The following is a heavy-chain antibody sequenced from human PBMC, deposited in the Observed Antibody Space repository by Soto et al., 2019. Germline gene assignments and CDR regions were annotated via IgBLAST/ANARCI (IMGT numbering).Heavy chain of an antibody. CDR3: ARGAPLRYFDWLLNNWFDP. J-gene: IGHJ5*02. CDR2: INPSGGST. CDR1: GYTFTSYY. Sequence: GASVKVSCKASGYTFTSYYMHWVRQAPGQGLEWMGIINPSGGSTSYAQKFQGRVTMTRDTSTSTVYMELGSLRSEDTAVYYCARGAPLRYFDWLLNNWFDPWGQGTLVTVSS. D-gene: IGHD3-9*01. V-gene: IGHV1-46*03.